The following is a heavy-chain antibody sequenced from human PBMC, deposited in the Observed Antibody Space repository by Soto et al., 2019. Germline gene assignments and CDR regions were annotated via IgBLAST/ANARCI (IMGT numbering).Heavy chain of an antibody. CDR2: ISGSGGST. Sequence: GGSLRLSCAASGFTFSSYAMSWVRQAPGKGLEWVSAISGSGGSTYYADSVKGRFTISRDNSKNTLYLQMNSLRAEDTAVYYCAKPIRYGSGSSFNPGGYWGQGTLVTVSS. J-gene: IGHJ4*02. CDR3: AKPIRYGSGSSFNPGGY. D-gene: IGHD3-10*01. V-gene: IGHV3-23*01. CDR1: GFTFSSYA.